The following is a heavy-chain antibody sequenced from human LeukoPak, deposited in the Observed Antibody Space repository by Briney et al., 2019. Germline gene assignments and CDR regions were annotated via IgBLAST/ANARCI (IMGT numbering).Heavy chain of an antibody. CDR3: ARAYRDFIFDH. J-gene: IGHJ4*02. Sequence: GGSLRLSCAASGFIFSRYNMNWVRQAPGKGLEWISYVSSSSSTINSADSVKGRFTISRDNAKNSLHLQMNSLRAEDTAVYYCARAYRDFIFDHWGQGILVTVSS. CDR1: GFIFSRYN. D-gene: IGHD5-24*01. V-gene: IGHV3-48*04. CDR2: VSSSSSTI.